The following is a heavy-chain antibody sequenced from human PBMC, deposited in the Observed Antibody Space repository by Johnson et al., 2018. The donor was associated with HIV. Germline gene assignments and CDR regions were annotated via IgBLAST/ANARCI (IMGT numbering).Heavy chain of an antibody. D-gene: IGHD6-6*01. CDR2: ISGSGGRT. J-gene: IGHJ3*02. Sequence: VQLVESGGGLVQPGGSLRLSCAASRFTLRSYAMSWVRQAPGKGLEWVSAISGSGGRTYYADSVKGRFTISRDNSNNTLYLQMKSLRADDTAVYYCAKVLTYSRSSEMVGDAFDIWGQGTMVTVSS. CDR1: RFTLRSYA. CDR3: AKVLTYSRSSEMVGDAFDI. V-gene: IGHV3-23*04.